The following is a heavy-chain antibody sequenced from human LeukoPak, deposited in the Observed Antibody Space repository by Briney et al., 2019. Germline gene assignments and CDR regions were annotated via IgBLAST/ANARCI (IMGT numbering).Heavy chain of an antibody. CDR1: GGTFSSYA. CDR3: ARGAAAAAFDI. CDR2: IIPILGTT. Sequence: SVKVSCKASGGTFSSYAISWVRQAPGQGLEWMGGIIPILGTTNYAQMFQGRVTITADESTSTAYMDLSSLRSEDTAVYYCARGAAAAAFDIWGQGTTVTVSS. J-gene: IGHJ3*02. V-gene: IGHV1-69*13. D-gene: IGHD6-13*01.